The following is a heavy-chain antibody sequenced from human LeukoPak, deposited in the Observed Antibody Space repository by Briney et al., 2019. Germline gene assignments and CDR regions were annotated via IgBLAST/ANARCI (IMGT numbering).Heavy chain of an antibody. CDR3: ARDFYGSAPDY. D-gene: IGHD3-10*01. CDR2: INHSGST. V-gene: IGHV4-34*01. Sequence: SETLSLTCAVYGGSFRGYYWSWIRQPPGKGPEWIGEINHSGSTIYNPSLQSRVTISVDTSKNHFSLKLNSVTAADTAVYYCARDFYGSAPDYWGQGTLVTVSS. CDR1: GGSFRGYY. J-gene: IGHJ4*02.